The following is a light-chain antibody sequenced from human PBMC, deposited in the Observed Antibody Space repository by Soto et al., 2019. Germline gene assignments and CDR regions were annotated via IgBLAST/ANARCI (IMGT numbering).Light chain of an antibody. V-gene: IGKV3-20*01. CDR2: GAS. CDR1: QSITSSY. J-gene: IGKJ2*01. CDR3: HAFVTSPYS. Sequence: EILLTQSPGTLSLSPGERATLSCSASQSITSSYLAWYQQKPGQAPRLLIYGASNRATGVPDRFSGSGSGPDFTLTITRLAPEDFAVFYCHAFVTSPYSFGQGTKLE.